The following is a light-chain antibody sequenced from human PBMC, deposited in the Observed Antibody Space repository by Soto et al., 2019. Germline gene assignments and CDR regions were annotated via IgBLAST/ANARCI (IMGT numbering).Light chain of an antibody. Sequence: DIQMTQSPSSLAASVGDRVIITCRASQGVGNEAGWYQQKPGKAPKRLIYAASTLQSGTPSRFSGSGSGTEFTLTISSLQPEDFATYFCSQHNAYPRTFGQGTRVEMK. CDR3: SQHNAYPRT. V-gene: IGKV1-17*01. CDR2: AAS. CDR1: QGVGNE. J-gene: IGKJ1*01.